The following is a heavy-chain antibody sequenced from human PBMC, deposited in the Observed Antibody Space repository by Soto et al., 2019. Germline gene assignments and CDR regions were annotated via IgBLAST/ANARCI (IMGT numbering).Heavy chain of an antibody. V-gene: IGHV4-31*03. Sequence: SETLSLTCTVSGGSISSGGYYWSWIRQHPGKGLEWIGYIYYSGSTYHNPSLKSRVTISVDTSKNQFSLKLSSVTTADTAVYYCARDRSYYDSSGYYDYWGQGTLVTVSS. CDR3: ARDRSYYDSSGYYDY. J-gene: IGHJ4*02. D-gene: IGHD3-22*01. CDR1: GGSISSGGYY. CDR2: IYYSGST.